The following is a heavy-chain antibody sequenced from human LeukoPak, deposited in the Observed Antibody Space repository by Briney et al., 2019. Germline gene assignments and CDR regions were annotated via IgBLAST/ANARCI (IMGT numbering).Heavy chain of an antibody. CDR3: ARALRTPGWSLSAFDI. D-gene: IGHD6-19*01. J-gene: IGHJ3*02. CDR1: GYTFTSYG. CDR2: ISAYNGNT. V-gene: IGHV1-18*01. Sequence: GASVKVSCKASGYTFTSYGISWVRQAPGQGLEWMGWISAYNGNTNYAQKLQGRVTMTTDTSTSTAYMELRSLRSDDTAVYYCARALRTPGWSLSAFDIWGQGTMVTVSS.